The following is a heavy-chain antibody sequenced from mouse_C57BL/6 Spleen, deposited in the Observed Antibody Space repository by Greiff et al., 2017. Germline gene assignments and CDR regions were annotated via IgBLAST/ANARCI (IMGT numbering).Heavy chain of an antibody. J-gene: IGHJ2*01. Sequence: VESGGGLVTPGGSLKLSCAASGFTFSSYTMSWVRQTPEKRLEWVATISGGGGNTYYPDSVKGRFTISRDNAKNTQYLQMSSLRAEDTALYYCARWYYGSSYYFDYWGQGTTRTVSS. CDR2: ISGGGGNT. D-gene: IGHD1-1*01. CDR3: ARWYYGSSYYFDY. CDR1: GFTFSSYT. V-gene: IGHV5-9*01.